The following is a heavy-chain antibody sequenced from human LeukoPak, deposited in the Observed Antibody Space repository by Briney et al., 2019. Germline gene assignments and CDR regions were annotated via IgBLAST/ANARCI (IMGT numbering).Heavy chain of an antibody. CDR1: GFTFSSYA. V-gene: IGHV3-30*02. CDR2: AHHDGTK. CDR3: AKDINAFSCDH. D-gene: IGHD2-2*01. J-gene: IGHJ4*02. Sequence: PGGSLRLSCAASGFTFSSYAMYWVRQAPGEGLEWVALAHHDGTKYYSDSVKGRFTVSRDNSKNTVYLQMSSLRAEDTAVYYCAKDINAFSCDHWGQGTLVTVSS.